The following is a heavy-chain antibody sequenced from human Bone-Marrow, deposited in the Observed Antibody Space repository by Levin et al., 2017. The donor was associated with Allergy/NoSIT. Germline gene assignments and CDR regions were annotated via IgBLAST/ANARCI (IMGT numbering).Heavy chain of an antibody. Sequence: GESLKISCTSSGFIFSNYGMHWVRQAPGKGLGWVSVISYDGTNAYYADSVKGRFTISRDNSKNTLYLQMNSLRVEDTAVYFCARDPARGHRDVWGKGTTVIVSS. CDR2: ISYDGTNA. CDR1: GFIFSNYG. J-gene: IGHJ6*03. V-gene: IGHV3-33*05. CDR3: ARDPARGHRDV.